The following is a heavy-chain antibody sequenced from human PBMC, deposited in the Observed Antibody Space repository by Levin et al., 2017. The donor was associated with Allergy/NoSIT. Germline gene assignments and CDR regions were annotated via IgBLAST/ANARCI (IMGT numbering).Heavy chain of an antibody. Sequence: PSETLSLTCTVSGASINSHYWSWIRQPPGKGLEWIGYIHYSGSTIYSPSLRGRVTISKDTSKNQIYLNLRSVTAADTAIYYCARSAGGAHWGQGTLVTVSA. V-gene: IGHV4-59*11. CDR2: IHYSGST. CDR1: GASINSHY. D-gene: IGHD1-26*01. J-gene: IGHJ4*02. CDR3: ARSAGGAH.